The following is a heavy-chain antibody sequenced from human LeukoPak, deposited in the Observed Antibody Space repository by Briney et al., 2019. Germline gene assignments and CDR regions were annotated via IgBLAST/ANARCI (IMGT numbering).Heavy chain of an antibody. CDR3: ARDGSLLWFGELIV. CDR1: GFTFSNAW. J-gene: IGHJ4*02. CDR2: ISYDGSNK. V-gene: IGHV3-30-3*01. Sequence: GGSLRLSCAASGFTFSNAWMNWVRQAPGKGLEWVAVISYDGSNKYYADSVKGRFTISSDNSKNTLYLQMNSLRAEDTAVYYCARDGSLLWFGELIVWGQGTLVTVSS. D-gene: IGHD3-10*01.